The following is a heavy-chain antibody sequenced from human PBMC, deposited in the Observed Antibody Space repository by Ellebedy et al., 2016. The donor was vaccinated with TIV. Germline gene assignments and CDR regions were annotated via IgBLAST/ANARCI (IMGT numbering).Heavy chain of an antibody. J-gene: IGHJ5*02. D-gene: IGHD3-10*01. V-gene: IGHV1-2*04. CDR1: GYTFTGYY. CDR3: ARAVMGSLWFGELSGGDWFDP. CDR2: INPNSGGT. Sequence: AASVKVSCKASGYTFTGYYMHWVRQAPGQGLEWMGWINPNSGGTNYAQKFQGWVTMTRDTSISTAYMELSRLRSDDTAVYYCARAVMGSLWFGELSGGDWFDPWGQGTLVTVSS.